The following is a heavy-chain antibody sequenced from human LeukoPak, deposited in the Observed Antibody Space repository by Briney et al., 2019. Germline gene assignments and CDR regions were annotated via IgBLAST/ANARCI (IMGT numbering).Heavy chain of an antibody. CDR1: GSTFRDYW. D-gene: IGHD2-21*01. CDR2: IKQAGSEK. V-gene: IGHV3-7*01. CDR3: ARTAYEMDV. Sequence: GGYLRLSCAASGSTFRDYWMSWVRQAPGKGLEWVANIKQAGSEKYYVDSVKGRFTISRDNAKNSLNLQMNSLRAEDTVIFFRARTAYEMDVWGQGTTVTVSS. J-gene: IGHJ6*02.